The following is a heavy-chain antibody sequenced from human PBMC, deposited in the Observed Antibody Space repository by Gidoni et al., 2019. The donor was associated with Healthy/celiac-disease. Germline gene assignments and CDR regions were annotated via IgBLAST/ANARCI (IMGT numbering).Heavy chain of an antibody. CDR1: GFTFDDYA. J-gene: IGHJ4*02. V-gene: IGHV3-9*01. D-gene: IGHD4-17*01. Sequence: EVQLVESGGGLVQPGRSLRLSCAASGFTFDDYAMHWVRQAPGKGLGWVSGISWNSGSIGYADSVKGRFTISRDNAKNSLYLQMNSLRAEDTALYYCAKDSTPTVTTIDYWGQGTLVTVSS. CDR2: ISWNSGSI. CDR3: AKDSTPTVTTIDY.